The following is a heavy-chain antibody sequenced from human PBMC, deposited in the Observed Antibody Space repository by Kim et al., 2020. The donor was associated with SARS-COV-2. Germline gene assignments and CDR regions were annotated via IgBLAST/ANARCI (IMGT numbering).Heavy chain of an antibody. CDR1: GYSFTSYW. D-gene: IGHD3-9*01. V-gene: IGHV5-10-1*01. CDR2: IDPSDSYT. Sequence: GESLKISCKGSGYSFTSYWISWVRQMPGKGLEWMGSIDPSDSYTNYSPSLQGHVTISADKSISTAYLQWSSLKASDTAMYYCASGRIYYDILTGYSGYYYGMDVWGQGTTVTVSS. J-gene: IGHJ6*02. CDR3: ASGRIYYDILTGYSGYYYGMDV.